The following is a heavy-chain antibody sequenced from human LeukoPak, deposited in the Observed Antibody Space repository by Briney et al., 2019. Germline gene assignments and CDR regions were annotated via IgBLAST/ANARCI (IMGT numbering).Heavy chain of an antibody. CDR1: GYTLTELS. CDR3: ATVFNQGYENSGFSFDY. V-gene: IGHV1-24*01. D-gene: IGHD3-22*01. Sequence: GASVKVSCKVSGYTLTELSMHWVRQAPGKGLEWMGGFDPEDGETIYAQKFQGRVTMTGDTSTDTAYMELSSLRSEDTAVYYCATVFNQGYENSGFSFDYWGQGTLVTVSS. J-gene: IGHJ4*02. CDR2: FDPEDGET.